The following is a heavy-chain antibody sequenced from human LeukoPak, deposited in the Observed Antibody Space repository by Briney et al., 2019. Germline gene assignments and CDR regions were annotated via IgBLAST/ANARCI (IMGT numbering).Heavy chain of an antibody. V-gene: IGHV4-34*01. D-gene: IGHD3-3*01. Sequence: PSETLSLTCAVYGGSFSGYYWSWIRQPPGKGLEWIGEINHSGSTNYNPSLKSRVTISVDTSKNQFSLKLSSVTAADTAVYYCARGRSYDFWSGYYIGQLAYSDYWGQGTLVTVSS. CDR3: ARGRSYDFWSGYYIGQLAYSDY. CDR1: GGSFSGYY. J-gene: IGHJ4*02. CDR2: INHSGST.